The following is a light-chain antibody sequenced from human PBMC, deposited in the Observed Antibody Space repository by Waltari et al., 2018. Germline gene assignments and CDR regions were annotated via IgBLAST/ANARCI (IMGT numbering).Light chain of an antibody. J-gene: IGLJ1*01. V-gene: IGLV2-8*01. Sequence: QPALTQPPSASGSPAQSVTISCTGTSRDVGGLNFVSCYQQQPGKAPKVIIYEVTKRPSGVPDRFSGSKSGNTASLTVSGLQTEDEADYYCCSYAGSDTPYVFGTGTTVTVL. CDR3: CSYAGSDTPYV. CDR1: SRDVGGLNF. CDR2: EVT.